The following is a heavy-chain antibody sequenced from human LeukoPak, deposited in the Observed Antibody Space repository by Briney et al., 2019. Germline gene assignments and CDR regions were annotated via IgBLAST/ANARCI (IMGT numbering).Heavy chain of an antibody. V-gene: IGHV1-2*02. J-gene: IGHJ5*02. CDR2: INPNNGGA. D-gene: IGHD1-26*01. CDR3: ARTPQWELLNWFDP. CDR1: GYTFTGYY. Sequence: GASVKVSCKASGYTFTGYYMHWVRQAPGQGLEWMGWINPNNGGANYAQKFQGRVTMIRDTSISTAYMELSRLRSDDTAVYYCARTPQWELLNWFDPWGQGTLVIVSS.